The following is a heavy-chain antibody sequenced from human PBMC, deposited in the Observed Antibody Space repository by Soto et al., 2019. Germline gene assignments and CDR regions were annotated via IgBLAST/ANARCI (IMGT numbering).Heavy chain of an antibody. J-gene: IGHJ4*02. D-gene: IGHD2-15*01. Sequence: QVQLVESGGGVVQPGRSLRLSCAASGFTVSSYGLHWVRQAPGEGLEWLAFISYDGSDKFYADSVKGRLSISRDSSKNTHYLQMYSLRAQDTAVYYFAGGLGGCRNFDFLVQGTLVTVSS. CDR3: AGGLGGCRNFDF. CDR2: ISYDGSDK. CDR1: GFTVSSYG. V-gene: IGHV3-30-3*01.